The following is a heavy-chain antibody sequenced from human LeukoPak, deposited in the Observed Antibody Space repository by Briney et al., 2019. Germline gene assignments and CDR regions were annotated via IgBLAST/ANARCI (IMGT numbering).Heavy chain of an antibody. V-gene: IGHV3-11*01. D-gene: IGHD2-21*02. CDR3: ASGLNMVTVPFDY. CDR2: ISSSGGTI. J-gene: IGHJ4*02. CDR1: GFTVSSNY. Sequence: QPGGSLRLSCAASGFTVSSNYMSWVRQAPGKGLEWISYISSSGGTIYYADSVKGRFTISRDNAKKSLYLQMNSLRAEDTAVYYCASGLNMVTVPFDYWGQGTLVTVSS.